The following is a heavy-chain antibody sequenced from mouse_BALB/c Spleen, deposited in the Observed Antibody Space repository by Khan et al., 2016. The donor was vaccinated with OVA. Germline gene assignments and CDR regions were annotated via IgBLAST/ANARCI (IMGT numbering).Heavy chain of an antibody. D-gene: IGHD1-1*01. J-gene: IGHJ3*01. CDR3: ARLAYFYDSEGFAY. CDR1: GFTFSTYG. V-gene: IGHV5-6*02. CDR2: VSTGGHYT. Sequence: DVMLVESGGDVVKPGGSLKLSCAASGFTFSTYGMSWVRQTPDKRLEWVATVSTGGHYTYYPDTVKGRFTISRDNAKDTLYLQMSSLKSEDTAMFYCARLAYFYDSEGFAYWGQGTLVTVS.